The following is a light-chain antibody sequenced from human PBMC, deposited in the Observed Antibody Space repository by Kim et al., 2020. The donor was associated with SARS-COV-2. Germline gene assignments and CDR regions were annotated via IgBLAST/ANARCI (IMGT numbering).Light chain of an antibody. V-gene: IGKV3-20*01. Sequence: EIVLTQSPGTLSLSPGERATLSCRAGQSVSSNYLAWYQQKPGQAPRLLIYGASSRATGIPDRFSGSGSGTDFTLTITRLEPEDFAVYYCQQYSSSPATFGQGTKVDIK. CDR1: QSVSSNY. CDR2: GAS. CDR3: QQYSSSPAT. J-gene: IGKJ1*01.